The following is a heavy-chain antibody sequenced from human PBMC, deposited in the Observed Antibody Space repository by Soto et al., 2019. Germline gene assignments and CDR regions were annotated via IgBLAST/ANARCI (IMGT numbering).Heavy chain of an antibody. CDR1: GFTFSSYW. J-gene: IGHJ4*02. V-gene: IGHV3-7*01. Sequence: GGSLRLSCAASGFTFSSYWMSWVRQAPGKGLEWVANIKQDGSEKYYADSVKGRFTISRDNSKNTLYLQMNSLRAEDTAVYYCARVTSYYDSSLIDYWGQGTLVTVSS. CDR2: IKQDGSEK. D-gene: IGHD3-22*01. CDR3: ARVTSYYDSSLIDY.